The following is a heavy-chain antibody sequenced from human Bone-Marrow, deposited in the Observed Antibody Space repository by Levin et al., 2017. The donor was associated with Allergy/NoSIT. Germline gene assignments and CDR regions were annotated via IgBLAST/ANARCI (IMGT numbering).Heavy chain of an antibody. J-gene: IGHJ4*02. Sequence: PGGSLRLSCVASGFSFSTSAMNWVRQAPGKGLEWLAVISSDGTSKYIADSVKARFSITRDNLKNTLFLEMKSLRLDDTAMYQCASLSQIGDADYWGQGTLVSVSS. D-gene: IGHD2-21*01. CDR2: ISSDGTSK. CDR3: ASLSQIGDADY. V-gene: IGHV3-30*04. CDR1: GFSFSTSA.